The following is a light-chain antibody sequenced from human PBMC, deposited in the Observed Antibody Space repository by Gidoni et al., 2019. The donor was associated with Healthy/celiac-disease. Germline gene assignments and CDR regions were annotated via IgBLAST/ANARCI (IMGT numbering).Light chain of an antibody. Sequence: EIVLTQSPGTLSLSPVERATLSVKASQRVSSSYLAWYQQKPGQAPTLLIYGASSRATGIPDRVSGSGSWTDFTLTFSRLEPEDFAVYYCQQYGSSPTFGGGTKVEIK. CDR2: GAS. CDR1: QRVSSSY. CDR3: QQYGSSPT. J-gene: IGKJ4*01. V-gene: IGKV3-20*01.